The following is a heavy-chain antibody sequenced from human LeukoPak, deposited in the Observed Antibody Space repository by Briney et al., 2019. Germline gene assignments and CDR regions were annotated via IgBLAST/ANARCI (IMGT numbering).Heavy chain of an antibody. V-gene: IGHV3-30*02. J-gene: IGHJ4*02. CDR1: GFTFSDYG. CDR2: IRYDGSNQ. Sequence: PGGSLRLSCAASGFTFSDYGMHWVRQAPGKGLEWVAFIRYDGSNQFYADSVKGRFTISRDNGKNTLYLQMNSLRAEDTAVYYCASMGYYYDSSGSSQNSFLDYWGQGTLVTVSS. CDR3: ASMGYYYDSSGSSQNSFLDY. D-gene: IGHD3-22*01.